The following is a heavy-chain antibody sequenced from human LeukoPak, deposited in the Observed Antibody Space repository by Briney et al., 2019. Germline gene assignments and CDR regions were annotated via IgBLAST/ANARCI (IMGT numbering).Heavy chain of an antibody. V-gene: IGHV4-39*01. Sequence: SETLSLTCIVSGGSISSSSYYWGWIRQPPGKGLEWIGSIYYSGSTYYNPSLKSRVTISVDTSKNQFSLKLSSVTAADTAVYYCARRNFYFDYWGQGTLVTVSS. CDR2: IYYSGST. D-gene: IGHD2/OR15-2a*01. J-gene: IGHJ4*02. CDR1: GGSISSSSYY. CDR3: ARRNFYFDY.